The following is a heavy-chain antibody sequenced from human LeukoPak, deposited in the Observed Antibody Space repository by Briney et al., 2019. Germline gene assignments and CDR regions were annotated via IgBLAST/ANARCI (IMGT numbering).Heavy chain of an antibody. CDR3: AKASGSYSPDY. CDR2: ISYDGSNK. V-gene: IGHV3-30*18. D-gene: IGHD3-10*01. J-gene: IGHJ4*02. CDR1: GFTFSSYG. Sequence: GGSLRLSCAASGFTFSSYGMHWVRQAPGKGLEWVAVISYDGSNKYYADSVKGRFTISRDNSKNTLYLQMNSLRDEDTAVYYCAKASGSYSPDYWGQGTLVTVSS.